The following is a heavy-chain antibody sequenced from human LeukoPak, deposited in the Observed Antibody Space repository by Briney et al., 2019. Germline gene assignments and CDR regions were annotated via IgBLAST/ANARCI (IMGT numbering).Heavy chain of an antibody. CDR2: MNPNSGNT. J-gene: IGHJ4*02. Sequence: ASVKVSCKASGYTFTSYDISWVRQATGQGLEWMGWMNPNSGNTGYAQKFQGRVTMTRNTSISTAYMELSRLRSDDTAVYYCASASTLGDFDYWGQGTLVTVSS. V-gene: IGHV1-8*01. CDR3: ASASTLGDFDY. CDR1: GYTFTSYD. D-gene: IGHD2/OR15-2a*01.